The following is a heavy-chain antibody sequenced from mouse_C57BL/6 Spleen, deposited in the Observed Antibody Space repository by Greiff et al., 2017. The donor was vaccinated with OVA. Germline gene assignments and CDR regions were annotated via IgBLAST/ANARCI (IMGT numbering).Heavy chain of an antibody. Sequence: VQLQQSGAELVRPGTSVKVSCKASGYAFTNYLIEWVKQRPGQGLEWIGVINPGSGGTNYNEKFKGKATLTADKSSSTAYMQLSSLTSEDSAVYFCARWGDYDVSFAYWGQGTLVTVSA. D-gene: IGHD2-4*01. CDR1: GYAFTNYL. V-gene: IGHV1-54*01. CDR3: ARWGDYDVSFAY. CDR2: INPGSGGT. J-gene: IGHJ3*01.